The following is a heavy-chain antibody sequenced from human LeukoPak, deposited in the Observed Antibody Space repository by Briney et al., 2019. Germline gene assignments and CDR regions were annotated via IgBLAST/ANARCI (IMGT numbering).Heavy chain of an antibody. Sequence: GGSLRLSCAASGFTVSSNYMSWVRQAPGKGLEWVSVIYSGGSTYYADSVKGRFTISRDNSKNTLYLQMNSLRAEDTAVYYCARDREFGGYSGYAMDVWGQGTTVTVSS. CDR2: IYSGGST. J-gene: IGHJ6*02. CDR1: GFTVSSNY. V-gene: IGHV3-66*01. D-gene: IGHD5-12*01. CDR3: ARDREFGGYSGYAMDV.